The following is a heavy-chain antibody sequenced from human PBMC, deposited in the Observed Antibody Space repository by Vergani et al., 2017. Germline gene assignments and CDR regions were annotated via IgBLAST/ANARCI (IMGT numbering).Heavy chain of an antibody. CDR1: GFTFSSYA. Sequence: EVQLLESGGGLVQPGGSLRLSCAASGFTFSSYAMSWVRQAPGKGLEWVSAISGSGGSTYYADSVKGRFTISRDNAKNSLYLQMNSLRAEDTAVYYCARDPLMVRGVGGFYYYYGMDVWGQGTTVTVSS. CDR3: ARDPLMVRGVGGFYYYYGMDV. D-gene: IGHD3-10*01. CDR2: ISGSGGST. V-gene: IGHV3-23*01. J-gene: IGHJ6*02.